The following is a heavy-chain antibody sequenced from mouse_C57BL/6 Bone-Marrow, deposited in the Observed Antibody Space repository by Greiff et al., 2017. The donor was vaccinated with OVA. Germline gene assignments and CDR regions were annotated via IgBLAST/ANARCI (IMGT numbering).Heavy chain of an antibody. CDR2: IYPGSGST. CDR3: ARQYYGMYFDV. D-gene: IGHD1-1*01. CDR1: GYTFTSYW. V-gene: IGHV1-55*01. J-gene: IGHJ1*03. Sequence: QVQLKQPGAELVKPGASVKMSCKASGYTFTSYWRGGVKQRPGQGREWSGDIYPGSGSTNYNEKFKSKATLTVDTSSSTAYMQLSSLTSEDSAVYYCARQYYGMYFDVWGTGTTVTVSS.